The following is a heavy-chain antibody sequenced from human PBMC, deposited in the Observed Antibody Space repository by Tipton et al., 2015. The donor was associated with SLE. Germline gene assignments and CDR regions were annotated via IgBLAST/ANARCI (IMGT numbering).Heavy chain of an antibody. CDR3: TRGAGVTLYYYYMAV. J-gene: IGHJ6*03. V-gene: IGHV3-21*01. CDR2: IDSNGNHI. CDR1: EFSFSTYT. D-gene: IGHD3-10*01. Sequence: SLRLSCTASEFSFSTYTMNWVRQAPGMGLEWLSSIDSNGNHIYYADSVKGRFTISRDNAKNSLYLQMNSLRAEETAVYYCTRGAGVTLYYYYMAVWGEGTTVTVSS.